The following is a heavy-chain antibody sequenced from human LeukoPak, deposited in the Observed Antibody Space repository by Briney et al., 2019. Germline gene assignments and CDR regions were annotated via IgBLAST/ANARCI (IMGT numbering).Heavy chain of an antibody. CDR3: ARAASVVVPAAIGLDP. CDR2: IIPIFGTA. CDR1: GGTFSSYA. V-gene: IGHV1-69*01. Sequence: SVKVSCKASGGTFSSYAISWVRQAPGQGLEWMGGIIPIFGTANYAQKFQGRVTITADESTSTAYMELSSLRSEDTAVYYCARAASVVVPAAIGLDPWGQGTLATVSS. D-gene: IGHD2-2*02. J-gene: IGHJ5*02.